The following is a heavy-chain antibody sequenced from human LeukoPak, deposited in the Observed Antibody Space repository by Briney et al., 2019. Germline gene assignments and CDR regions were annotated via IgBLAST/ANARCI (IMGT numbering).Heavy chain of an antibody. J-gene: IGHJ5*02. CDR1: GGSFSGYY. V-gene: IGHV4-30-4*08. D-gene: IGHD3-10*01. Sequence: SETLSLTCAVYGGSFSGYYWSWIRQPPGKGLEWIGYIYYSGSTYYNPSLKSRVTISVDTSKNQFSLKLSSVTAADTAVYYCASSITMVRGVIIPNWFDPWGQGTLVTVSS. CDR2: IYYSGST. CDR3: ASSITMVRGVIIPNWFDP.